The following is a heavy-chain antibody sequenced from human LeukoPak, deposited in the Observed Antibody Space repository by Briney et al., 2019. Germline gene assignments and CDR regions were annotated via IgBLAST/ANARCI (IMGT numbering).Heavy chain of an antibody. J-gene: IGHJ4*02. D-gene: IGHD5-12*01. CDR2: GSGSDFST. Sequence: GGSLRLSCAASGFPFISYAMSWVRQAPGKGLEWVSSGSGSDFSTYYADSVKGPFTISTDNSKNTLYLQMHSLRAEDTALYYCAKEKDNGYDEIYWGQGTLVTVSS. CDR1: GFPFISYA. V-gene: IGHV3-23*01. CDR3: AKEKDNGYDEIY.